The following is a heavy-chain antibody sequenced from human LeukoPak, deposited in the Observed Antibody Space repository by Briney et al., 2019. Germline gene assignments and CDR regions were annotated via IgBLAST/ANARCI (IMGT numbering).Heavy chain of an antibody. CDR2: ISGYNGNT. V-gene: IGHV1-18*01. CDR1: GYTFSGYG. D-gene: IGHD5-12*01. J-gene: IGHJ4*02. Sequence: GASVKVSCKASGYTFSGYGIAWVRQAPGQGLEWMGWISGYNGNTNYAQKLQGRVSMTTDTSTTTAYMELRSLTSDDTALYYCARSSLGTITAGPFDYWGQGTLVTVSS. CDR3: ARSSLGTITAGPFDY.